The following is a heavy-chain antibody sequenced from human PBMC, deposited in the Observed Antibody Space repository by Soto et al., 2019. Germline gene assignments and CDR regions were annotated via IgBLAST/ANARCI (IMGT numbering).Heavy chain of an antibody. J-gene: IGHJ4*02. D-gene: IGHD3-22*01. CDR1: GFTFSSYA. CDR2: ISGSGGST. V-gene: IGHV3-23*01. CDR3: AKHSHYYDSSGYQTPHDY. Sequence: VGSLRLSCAASGFTFSSYAMSWVRQAPGKGLEWVSAISGSGGSTYYADSVKGRFTISRDNSKNTLYLQMNSLRAEDTAVYYCAKHSHYYDSSGYQTPHDYWGQGTLVTVSS.